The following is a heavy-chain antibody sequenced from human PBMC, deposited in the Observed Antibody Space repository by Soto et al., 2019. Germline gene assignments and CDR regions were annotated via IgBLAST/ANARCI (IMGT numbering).Heavy chain of an antibody. Sequence: AGGSLRLSCAASGFTFDDYGMSWVRQAPGKGLEWVSGINWNGGSTGYADSVKGRFTISRDNAKNSLYLQMNSLRAEDTALYYCARDFTQQWLNNYYYYGMDVWGQGTTVTAP. D-gene: IGHD6-19*01. CDR3: ARDFTQQWLNNYYYYGMDV. CDR2: INWNGGST. CDR1: GFTFDDYG. V-gene: IGHV3-20*04. J-gene: IGHJ6*02.